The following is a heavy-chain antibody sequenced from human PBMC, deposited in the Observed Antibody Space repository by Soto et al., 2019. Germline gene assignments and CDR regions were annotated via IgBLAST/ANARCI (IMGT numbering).Heavy chain of an antibody. CDR3: ASVRAVACKGHWFDP. V-gene: IGHV1-18*04. CDR1: GYTFTSYG. CDR2: ISAYTGNT. Sequence: ALVKVSCKASGYTFTSYGSSWVRQAPGQGLEWMGWISAYTGNTNYAQKLQGRVTMTKDTSTSTAYMELRSLRSDDTAVYYCASVRAVACKGHWFDPWGQATLVTVPS. D-gene: IGHD6-19*01. J-gene: IGHJ5*02.